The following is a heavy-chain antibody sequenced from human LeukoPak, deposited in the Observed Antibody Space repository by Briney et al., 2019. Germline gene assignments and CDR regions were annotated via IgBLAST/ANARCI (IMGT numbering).Heavy chain of an antibody. J-gene: IGHJ4*02. V-gene: IGHV3-23*01. CDR1: GFTFSSYA. CDR3: AKVATMIVVVTRFDY. Sequence: GGSLRLSCAASGFTFSSYAMSWVRQAPGMGLEWVSAISGSGGSTYYADSVKGRFTISRDNSKNTLYLQMNSLRAEDTAVYYCAKVATMIVVVTRFDYWGQGTLVTVSS. D-gene: IGHD3-22*01. CDR2: ISGSGGST.